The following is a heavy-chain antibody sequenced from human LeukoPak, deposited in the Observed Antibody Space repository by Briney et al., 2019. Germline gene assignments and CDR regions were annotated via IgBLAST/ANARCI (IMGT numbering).Heavy chain of an antibody. J-gene: IGHJ4*02. CDR1: GYTFTGYY. V-gene: IGHV1-2*02. CDR3: ARGDLVPAAYRGGNPDY. Sequence: ASVKVSCKASGYTFTGYYMHWVRQAPGQGLESMGWINPNSGGTNYAQKFQGRVTMTRDTSISTAYMELSRLRSDDTAVYYCARGDLVPAAYRGGNPDYWGQGTLVTVSS. D-gene: IGHD2-2*01. CDR2: INPNSGGT.